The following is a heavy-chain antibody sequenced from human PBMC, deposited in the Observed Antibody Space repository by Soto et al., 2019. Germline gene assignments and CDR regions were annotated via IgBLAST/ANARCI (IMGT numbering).Heavy chain of an antibody. CDR3: TRGGHCTDGVCSALDY. D-gene: IGHD2-8*01. CDR1: GGSISTYY. J-gene: IGHJ4*02. Sequence: QVQLQESGPGLVKPSETLSLTCTVSGGSISTYYWSWIRQPPGKGLEWIGYIYYGGSANYNPSLKIRVTISVDRSKKQFSLKLNSVTAADTAVHYCTRGGHCTDGVCSALDYWGQGTLVTVSS. CDR2: IYYGGSA. V-gene: IGHV4-59*08.